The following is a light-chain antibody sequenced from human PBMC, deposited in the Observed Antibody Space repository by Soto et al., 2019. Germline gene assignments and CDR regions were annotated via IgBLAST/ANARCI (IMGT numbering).Light chain of an antibody. CDR2: DVS. CDR3: SSYTSSGTLV. J-gene: IGLJ3*02. Sequence: QSALTQTASVSGSPGQSITISCTGSSSDVGGYDYVSWYQQHPGKAPKLMIYDVSNRPSGVSNRFSGSKSGNTASLTISGLQDEDEGDYHCSSYTSSGTLVFGGGTKLTVL. V-gene: IGLV2-14*03. CDR1: SSDVGGYDY.